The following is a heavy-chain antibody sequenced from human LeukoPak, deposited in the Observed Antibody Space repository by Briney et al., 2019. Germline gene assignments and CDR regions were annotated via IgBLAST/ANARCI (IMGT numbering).Heavy chain of an antibody. J-gene: IGHJ3*02. CDR3: ARDHFNYYDSSGYYYAYAFDI. CDR2: IYYSGST. Sequence: PSETLSLTCTVSGGSISSSYYYWGWIRQPPGKGLEWIGSIYYSGSTYYNPSLKSRVTISVDTSKNQFSLKLSSVTAADTAVYYCARDHFNYYDSSGYYYAYAFDIWGQGTMVTVSS. CDR1: GGSISSSYYY. D-gene: IGHD3-22*01. V-gene: IGHV4-39*07.